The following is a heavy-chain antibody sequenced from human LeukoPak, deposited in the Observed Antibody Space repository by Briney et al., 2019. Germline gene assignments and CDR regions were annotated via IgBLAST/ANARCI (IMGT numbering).Heavy chain of an antibody. CDR2: IGGDGRTI. CDR1: GFTFTNYA. V-gene: IGHV3-23*01. Sequence: GALRLSCAASGFTFTNYAMYWVRQAPGPGLEWVSAIGGDGRTIYYADSVKGQFPISRDKSKNTLYLQMNSLRAEYTAVYYCANGYSGSKYFFDYWGQGTLVTVSS. J-gene: IGHJ4*02. CDR3: ANGYSGSKYFFDY. D-gene: IGHD3-10*01.